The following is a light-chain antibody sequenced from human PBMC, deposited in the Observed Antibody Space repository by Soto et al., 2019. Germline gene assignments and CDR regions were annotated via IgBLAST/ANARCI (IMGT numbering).Light chain of an antibody. J-gene: IGLJ2*01. Sequence: QSVLTQPPSASGTPGQRVTISCSGSSSNIENQYVYWYQHLPGTAPKILIYRNDQRPFGVPDRFSGSKSGTSASLAISALRSEDEADYYCAAWDDSLSGPRVFGGGTKLTVL. CDR1: SSNIENQY. CDR2: RND. CDR3: AAWDDSLSGPRV. V-gene: IGLV1-47*01.